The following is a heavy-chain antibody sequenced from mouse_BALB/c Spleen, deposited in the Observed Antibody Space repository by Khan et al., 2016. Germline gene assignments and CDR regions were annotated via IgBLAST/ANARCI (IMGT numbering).Heavy chain of an antibody. CDR3: ARVTTVGAY. V-gene: IGHV2-9*02. CDR2: IWAGGST. Sequence: QVQLKESGPGLVAPSQSLSITCTVSGFSLTSYGVHWVRQPPGKGLEWLGVIWAGGSTNYNSALMSRLSISKDNSKSQVFLKMNRLQTDDTAMYYCARVTTVGAYWGQGTLVTVSA. J-gene: IGHJ3*01. CDR1: GFSLTSYG. D-gene: IGHD1-1*01.